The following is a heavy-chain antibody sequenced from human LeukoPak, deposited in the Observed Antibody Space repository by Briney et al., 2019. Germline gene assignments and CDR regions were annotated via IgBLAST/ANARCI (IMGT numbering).Heavy chain of an antibody. D-gene: IGHD3-10*01. Sequence: PSETLSLTCTVSGYSISSGYYWGWIRQPPGKGLEWIGRIYTSGSTNYNPSLKSRVTISVDTSKNQFSLKLSSVTAADTAVYYCARVLITMVRGAKSLRPKDVWGKGTTVTVSS. J-gene: IGHJ6*04. V-gene: IGHV4-38-2*02. CDR2: IYTSGST. CDR3: ARVLITMVRGAKSLRPKDV. CDR1: GYSISSGYY.